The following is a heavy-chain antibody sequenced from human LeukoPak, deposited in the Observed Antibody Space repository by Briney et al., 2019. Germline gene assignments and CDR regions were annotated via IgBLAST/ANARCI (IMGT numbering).Heavy chain of an antibody. CDR2: ISGSGGST. V-gene: IGHV3-23*01. CDR1: GFTFSSYA. D-gene: IGHD4-17*01. CDR3: AKDSGTVTLYYYYGMDV. J-gene: IGHJ6*02. Sequence: GGSLRLSCPPSGFTFSSYAMSWVRQAPGKGLEWVSAISGSGGSTYYADSVKGRFTISRDNSKNTLYLQMNSLRAEDTAVYYCAKDSGTVTLYYYYGMDVWGQGTTVTVSS.